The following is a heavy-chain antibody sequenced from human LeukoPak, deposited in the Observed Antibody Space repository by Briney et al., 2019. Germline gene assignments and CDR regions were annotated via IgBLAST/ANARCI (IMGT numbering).Heavy chain of an antibody. J-gene: IGHJ4*02. CDR3: ARDRRGNDEFDY. Sequence: SETLSLTCAVSVYSISSCCYWGWIRPPPGKGLEWIGSIYHSGSTHYNVSLKSRVTMSVDTSKNQFYLKLSSVTAEDTAVYYCARDRRGNDEFDYWGQGILVTVSS. CDR1: VYSISSCCY. D-gene: IGHD5-12*01. CDR2: IYHSGST. V-gene: IGHV4-38-2*02.